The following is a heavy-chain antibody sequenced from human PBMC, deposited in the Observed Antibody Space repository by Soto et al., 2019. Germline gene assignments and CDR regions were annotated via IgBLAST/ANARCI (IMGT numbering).Heavy chain of an antibody. CDR2: ISSSSSYR. V-gene: IGHV3-21*01. J-gene: IGHJ4*02. D-gene: IGHD6-13*01. CDR3: ARGSVGVIAAAGTYDFAY. CDR1: GFTFSSYS. Sequence: EVQLVESGGGLVKPGGSLRLSCAASGFTFSSYSMNWVRQAPGKGLEWVSSISSSSSYRYYADSVKGRFTISRDNAKNSLYLQMNRLRAEDTAVYYCARGSVGVIAAAGTYDFAYWGQGTLVTVSS.